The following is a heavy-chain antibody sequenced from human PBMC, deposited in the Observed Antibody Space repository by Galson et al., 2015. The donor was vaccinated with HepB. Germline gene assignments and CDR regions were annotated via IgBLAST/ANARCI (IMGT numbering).Heavy chain of an antibody. D-gene: IGHD6-13*01. CDR3: AKRRGYSSSWNEFDS. Sequence: SLRLSCAASGFTFTNYAMNWVRQAPGRGLEWVSVISTSGGDTYYAESVKGRFTISRDNSWNTLYLQMNGLRPEDTALYYCAKRRGYSSSWNEFDSWGQGTLVTVSS. V-gene: IGHV3-23*01. CDR2: ISTSGGDT. J-gene: IGHJ4*02. CDR1: GFTFTNYA.